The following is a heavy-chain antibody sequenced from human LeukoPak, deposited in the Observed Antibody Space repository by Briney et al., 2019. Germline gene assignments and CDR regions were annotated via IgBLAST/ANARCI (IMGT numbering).Heavy chain of an antibody. Sequence: GESLRHSCAASGFTFSSFSMNWVRQAPGKGLEWVSSISSSSTYIYYADSVKGRFTISRDYAKNSLYLQMNSLRAEDTAVYYCARDRYCSSTTCYDNFDYWGQGTLVTVSS. D-gene: IGHD2-2*01. V-gene: IGHV3-21*01. CDR2: ISSSSTYI. CDR1: GFTFSSFS. CDR3: ARDRYCSSTTCYDNFDY. J-gene: IGHJ4*02.